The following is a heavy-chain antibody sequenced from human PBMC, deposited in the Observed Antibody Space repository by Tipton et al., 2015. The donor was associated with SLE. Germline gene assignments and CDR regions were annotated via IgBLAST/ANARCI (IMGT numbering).Heavy chain of an antibody. CDR2: SYYSGST. Sequence: TLSLTCNVSGGSISSSSYYWGWIRQPPGKGLEWIGSSYYSGSTYYNPSLKSRVTISVDTSKNQFPLKLSSVTAADTAVYYCAGAPIVVVIAHFGWFDPWGQGTLVTVSS. CDR3: AGAPIVVVIAHFGWFDP. CDR1: GGSISSSSYY. J-gene: IGHJ5*02. D-gene: IGHD2-21*01. V-gene: IGHV4-39*06.